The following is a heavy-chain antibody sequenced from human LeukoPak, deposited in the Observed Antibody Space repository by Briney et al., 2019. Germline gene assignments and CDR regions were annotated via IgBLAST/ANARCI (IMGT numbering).Heavy chain of an antibody. CDR2: FDPEDGET. Sequence: ASVKVSCKVSGYTLTELSVHWVRQAPGKGLEWMGGFDPEDGETIYAQKFQGRVTMTEDTSTDTAYMELSSLRSEDTAVYYCATAPEYSSSSYFDYWGQGTLVTVSS. CDR3: ATAPEYSSSSYFDY. J-gene: IGHJ4*02. V-gene: IGHV1-24*01. CDR1: GYTLTELS. D-gene: IGHD6-6*01.